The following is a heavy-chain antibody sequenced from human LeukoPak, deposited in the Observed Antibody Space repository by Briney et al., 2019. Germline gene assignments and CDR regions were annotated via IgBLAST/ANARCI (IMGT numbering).Heavy chain of an antibody. D-gene: IGHD3-3*01. V-gene: IGHV3-21*01. J-gene: IGHJ4*02. Sequence: GGSLRLSCAASGFTFSSYSMNWVRQAPGKGLEWVSSISSTSTDIYYADSVKGRFTISRDNAKNSLSLQMNRLRAEDTAVYYCARDQSTIFGVVSMGYWGQGTLVTVSS. CDR1: GFTFSSYS. CDR3: ARDQSTIFGVVSMGY. CDR2: ISSTSTDI.